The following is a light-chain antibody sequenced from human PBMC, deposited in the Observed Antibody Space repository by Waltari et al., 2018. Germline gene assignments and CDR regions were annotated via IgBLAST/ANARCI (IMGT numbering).Light chain of an antibody. CDR3: QHHVRLPAT. CDR1: QSISKY. CDR2: AAS. J-gene: IGKJ1*01. V-gene: IGKV3-20*01. Sequence: EIVLTQSPGTLSLSPGERATLSCRASQSISKYLAWYQQRPGPAPTLLRYAASNRATGIPDRFSGGGSGTNFSLTISRLEPEDFAVYYCQHHVRLPATFGQGTKVEIK.